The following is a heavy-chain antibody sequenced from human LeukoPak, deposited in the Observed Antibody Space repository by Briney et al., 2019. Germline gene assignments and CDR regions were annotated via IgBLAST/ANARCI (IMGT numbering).Heavy chain of an antibody. CDR1: DYSINSGYY. D-gene: IGHD3-3*01. Sequence: SETLSLTCTVSDYSINSGYYWDWIRQPPGKGLEWIGSIYHSGSTYYNPSLKSRVTISVDTSKNQFSLKLSSVTAADTAVYYCARVFWSGYSYFDYWGQGTLVTVSS. J-gene: IGHJ4*02. V-gene: IGHV4-38-2*02. CDR3: ARVFWSGYSYFDY. CDR2: IYHSGST.